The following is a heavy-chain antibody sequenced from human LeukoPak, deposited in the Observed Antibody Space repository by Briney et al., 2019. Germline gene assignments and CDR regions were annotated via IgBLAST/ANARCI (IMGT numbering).Heavy chain of an antibody. D-gene: IGHD3-3*01. V-gene: IGHV3-23*01. CDR3: AKGVVWSGYLNWFDP. CDR1: GFTFSSYA. J-gene: IGHJ5*02. Sequence: GGSLRLSCAASGFTFSSYAMSRVRQAPGKGLEWVSAISGSGGSTYYADSVKGRFTISRDNSKNTLYLQMNSLRAEDTAVYYCAKGVVWSGYLNWFDPWGQGTLVTVSS. CDR2: ISGSGGST.